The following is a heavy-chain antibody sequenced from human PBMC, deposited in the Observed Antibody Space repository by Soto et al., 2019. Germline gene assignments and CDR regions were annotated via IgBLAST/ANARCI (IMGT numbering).Heavy chain of an antibody. CDR1: GGSISEYR. CDR2: ISDSGSA. D-gene: IGHD6-19*01. CDR3: ARGRKVEQWVSSGRGGGLDV. Sequence: PSETLSLTCTVSGGSISEYRWSWIRQPPGKGLEWIGYISDSGSANYKPSLKTRVTISVDASKNHFSLKLTSVTAADTAVYYCARGRKVEQWVSSGRGGGLDVWGQGTTVTVSS. V-gene: IGHV4-59*01. J-gene: IGHJ6*02.